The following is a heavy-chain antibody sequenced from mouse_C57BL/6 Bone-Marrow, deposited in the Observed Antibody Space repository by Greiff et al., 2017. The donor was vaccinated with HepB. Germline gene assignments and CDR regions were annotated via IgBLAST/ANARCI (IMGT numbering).Heavy chain of an antibody. V-gene: IGHV5-6*01. Sequence: EVHLVESGGDLVKPGGSLKLSCAASGFTFSSYGMSWVRQTPDKRLEWVATISSGGSYTYYPDSVKGRFTISRDNAKNTLYLQMSSLKSEDTAMYYCARQTVVAYWYFDVWGTGTTVTVSS. CDR1: GFTFSSYG. D-gene: IGHD1-1*01. J-gene: IGHJ1*03. CDR3: ARQTVVAYWYFDV. CDR2: ISSGGSYT.